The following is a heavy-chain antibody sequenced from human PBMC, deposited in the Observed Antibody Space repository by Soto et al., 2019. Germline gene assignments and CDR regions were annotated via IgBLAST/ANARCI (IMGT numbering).Heavy chain of an antibody. D-gene: IGHD4-17*01. Sequence: WLSXRLSCVVSGFTFSRYCIHLVRQVPGQSPFLVSRIIDDGTATNYADSVRGRFAISRDNSKNTLYLQMNNLKPDDTAIYYCKRGHSDDSYGTGAYWGQGTPVTVCS. CDR3: KRGHSDDSYGTGAY. CDR1: GFTFSRYC. CDR2: IIDDGTAT. V-gene: IGHV3-74*01. J-gene: IGHJ4*02.